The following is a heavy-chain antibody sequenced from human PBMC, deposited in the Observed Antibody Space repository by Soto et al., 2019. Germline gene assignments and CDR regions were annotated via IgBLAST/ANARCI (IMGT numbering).Heavy chain of an antibody. D-gene: IGHD1-26*01. J-gene: IGHJ3*01. CDR1: GFIFSDYY. CDR2: ISSSGSTI. Sequence: PGGSLRLSCAASGFIFSDYYMSWIRQAPGKGLEWVSYISSSGSTIYYVDSVKGRFTISRDNAKNSLSLQMNSLRAEDTAVYYCARTRPYLPTDWGQGTMVTVSS. CDR3: ARTRPYLPTD. V-gene: IGHV3-11*01.